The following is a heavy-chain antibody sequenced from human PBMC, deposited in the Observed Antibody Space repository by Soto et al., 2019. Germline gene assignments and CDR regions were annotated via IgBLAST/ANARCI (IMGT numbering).Heavy chain of an antibody. V-gene: IGHV4-39*01. J-gene: IGHJ5*02. D-gene: IGHD3-3*01. CDR1: GGSISSSSYY. CDR2: IYYSGST. CDR3: ARGDYDFWSGYYRRFDP. Sequence: SETLSLTCTVSGGSISSSSYYWGWIRQPPGKGLEWIGSIYYSGSTYYNPSLKSRVTISVDTSKNQFSLKLSSVTAADTAVYYCARGDYDFWSGYYRRFDPWGQGTLVTVSS.